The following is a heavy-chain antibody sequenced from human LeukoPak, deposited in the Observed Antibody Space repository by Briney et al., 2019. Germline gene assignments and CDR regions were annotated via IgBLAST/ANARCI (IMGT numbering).Heavy chain of an antibody. CDR2: ISGSGGST. CDR3: AKDLHYYDSSGRVDAFDI. J-gene: IGHJ3*02. D-gene: IGHD3-22*01. Sequence: GGSLRLSCAASGFTFSSYAMCWVRQAPGKGLEWVSAISGSGGSTYYADSVKGRFTISRDNSKNTLYLQMNSLRAEDTAVYYCAKDLHYYDSSGRVDAFDIWGQGTMVTVSS. V-gene: IGHV3-23*01. CDR1: GFTFSSYA.